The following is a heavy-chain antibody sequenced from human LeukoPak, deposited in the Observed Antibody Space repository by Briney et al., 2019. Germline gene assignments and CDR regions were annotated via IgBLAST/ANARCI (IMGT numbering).Heavy chain of an antibody. CDR2: IYHSGST. J-gene: IGHJ6*03. D-gene: IGHD4-23*01. Sequence: KTSETLSLTYAVSGYSISSGYYWGWIRQPPGKGLEWIGSIYHSGSTYYNPSLKSRVTISVDTSKNQFSLKLSSVTAADTAVHYCARLYYGGITYYYYYMDVWGKGTTVTVSS. CDR3: ARLYYGGITYYYYYMDV. CDR1: GYSISSGYY. V-gene: IGHV4-38-2*01.